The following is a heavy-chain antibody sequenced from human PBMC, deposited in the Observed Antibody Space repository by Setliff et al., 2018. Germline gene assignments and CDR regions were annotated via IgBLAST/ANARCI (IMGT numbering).Heavy chain of an antibody. CDR2: ISSSSSTI. CDR3: ARSYNFWSGPALDV. Sequence: PGGSLRLSCVASGFTFSSHGMTWVRLAPGKGLEWISYISSSSSTIYYADSVKDRFTISRDNAQNSLYLQMNSLRAEDTAVYYCARSYNFWSGPALDVWGKGTTVTVSS. D-gene: IGHD3-3*01. CDR1: GFTFSSHG. J-gene: IGHJ6*04. V-gene: IGHV3-48*01.